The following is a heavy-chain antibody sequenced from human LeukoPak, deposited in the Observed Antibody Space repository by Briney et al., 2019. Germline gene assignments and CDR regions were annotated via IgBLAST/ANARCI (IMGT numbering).Heavy chain of an antibody. V-gene: IGHV4-4*07. CDR2: IYSSGST. J-gene: IGHJ5*02. D-gene: IGHD3-22*01. Sequence: PSETLSLTCTVSDGSISSYYWSWIRQPAGKGLEWIGRIYSSGSTSYNPSLKSRVTMSVDTSKNQFSLKLSSVTAADTAVYYCARDRYDSVYNWFDPWGQGTLVTVSS. CDR3: ARDRYDSVYNWFDP. CDR1: DGSISSYY.